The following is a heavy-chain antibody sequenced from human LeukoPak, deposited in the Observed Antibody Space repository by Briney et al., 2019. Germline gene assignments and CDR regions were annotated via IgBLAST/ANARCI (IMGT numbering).Heavy chain of an antibody. Sequence: PSETLSLTCTVSGGSISSSSYYWGWIRQPPGKGLEWIGSIYYSGSTNYNPSLKSRVTISVDTSKNQFSLKLSSVTAADTAVYYCVRDGSIVVVGQRGMDVWGQGTTVTVSS. V-gene: IGHV4-39*07. CDR3: VRDGSIVVVGQRGMDV. J-gene: IGHJ6*02. CDR1: GGSISSSSYY. CDR2: IYYSGST. D-gene: IGHD2-15*01.